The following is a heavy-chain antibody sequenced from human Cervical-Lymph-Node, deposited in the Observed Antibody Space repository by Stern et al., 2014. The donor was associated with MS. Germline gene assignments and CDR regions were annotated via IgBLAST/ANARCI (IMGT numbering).Heavy chain of an antibody. J-gene: IGHJ4*02. CDR1: GFNFDDYA. V-gene: IGHV3-20*01. Sequence: EVQLVESGGGVVRPGGSLRLSCAASGFNFDDYAMTWVRQAPGKGLEWVSGISWNGVSADHADSVKGRFTISRDNAKNSLYLQMDSLRAEDTAVYHCARVGKSDYGASYFDFWGQGTMVTVSS. CDR2: ISWNGVSA. D-gene: IGHD4-17*01. CDR3: ARVGKSDYGASYFDF.